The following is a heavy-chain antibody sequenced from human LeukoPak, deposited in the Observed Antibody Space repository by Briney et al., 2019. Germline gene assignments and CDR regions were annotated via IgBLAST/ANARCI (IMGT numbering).Heavy chain of an antibody. CDR1: GYTFTDYY. CDR3: ARRGSGYGYDY. V-gene: IGHV1-2*02. CDR2: INPNNDDT. Sequence: ASVKASCKASGYTFTDYYMHWVRQAPGQGLEWMGWINPNNDDTNYAQKFQGRVTMTRDTSISTAYMELSSLTSDDTAVYYCARRGSGYGYDYWGQGTQVTVSS. D-gene: IGHD5-18*01. J-gene: IGHJ4*02.